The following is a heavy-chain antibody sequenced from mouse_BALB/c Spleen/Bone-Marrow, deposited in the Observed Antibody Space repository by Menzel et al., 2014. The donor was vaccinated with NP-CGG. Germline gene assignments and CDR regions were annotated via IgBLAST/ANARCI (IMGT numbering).Heavy chain of an antibody. Sequence: DVMLVESGGGLVKPGGSLKLSCAASGFTFSSYGMSWVRQTPEKRLEWVATISGGGSYTYYPDSVKGRFTISRDNAKNNLYLQMSSLRSEDTASYYCARQAGGSGYFDYWGQGTTLTVSS. D-gene: IGHD1-1*01. CDR1: GFTFSSYG. CDR3: ARQAGGSGYFDY. V-gene: IGHV5-9-2*01. CDR2: ISGGGSYT. J-gene: IGHJ2*01.